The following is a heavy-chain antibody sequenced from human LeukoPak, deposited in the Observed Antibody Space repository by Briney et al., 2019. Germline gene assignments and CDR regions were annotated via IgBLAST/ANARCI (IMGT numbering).Heavy chain of an antibody. J-gene: IGHJ4*02. CDR1: GYTFTDYS. CDR3: ARDFFSEVTYHGEIAYFDQ. V-gene: IGHV1-2*02. CDR2: INPNSGGT. Sequence: ASVKVSCKTSGYTFTDYSIHWVRQAPGQGLERMGWINPNSGGTNYAQKFQGRVTMTGDTSISTTYMEVTRLRSDDTAIYYCARDFFSEVTYHGEIAYFDQWGPGTLVSVSS. D-gene: IGHD1-14*01.